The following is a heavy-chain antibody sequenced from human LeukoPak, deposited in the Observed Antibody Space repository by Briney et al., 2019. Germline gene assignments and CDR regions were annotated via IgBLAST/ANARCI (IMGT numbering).Heavy chain of an antibody. CDR1: GGSISSSSYY. D-gene: IGHD2-2*01. J-gene: IGHJ6*03. CDR2: IYYSGST. V-gene: IGHV4-39*01. CDR3: ERSHSVCCSSTSCYYMDV. Sequence: PSETLSLTCTVSGGSISSSSYYWGWIRQPPGKGLEWMGSIYYSGSTYYNPSLKSRVTISVDTSKNQFSLKLSSVTAADTAVYYCERSHSVCCSSTSCYYMDVWGKGTTVTVSS.